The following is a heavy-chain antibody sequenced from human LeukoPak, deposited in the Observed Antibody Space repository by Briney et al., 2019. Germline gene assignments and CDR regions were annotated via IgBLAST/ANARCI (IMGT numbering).Heavy chain of an antibody. D-gene: IGHD1-7*01. CDR3: ASQKTTSRFDP. CDR1: GGSISSSSYY. CDR2: IYYGGNT. J-gene: IGHJ5*02. V-gene: IGHV4-39*01. Sequence: KTSETLSLTCTVSGGSISSSSYYWGWIRQPPGKGLEWIGSIYYGGNTYYNPSLKSRVTISVDTSKNQFSLKLSSVTAADTAVYYCASQKTTSRFDPWGQGTLVTVSS.